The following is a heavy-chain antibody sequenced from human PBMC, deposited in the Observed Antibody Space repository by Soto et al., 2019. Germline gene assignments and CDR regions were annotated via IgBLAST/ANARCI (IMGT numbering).Heavy chain of an antibody. CDR2: INHSGST. Sequence: SETLSLTCAVYGGSFSGYYWSWIRQPPGKXLEWIGEINHSGSTNYNPSLKSRVTISVDTSKNQFSLKLSSVTAADTAVYYCASTQNYYDSSGYYYYFDYWGQGTLVTVSS. D-gene: IGHD3-22*01. CDR3: ASTQNYYDSSGYYYYFDY. V-gene: IGHV4-34*01. CDR1: GGSFSGYY. J-gene: IGHJ4*02.